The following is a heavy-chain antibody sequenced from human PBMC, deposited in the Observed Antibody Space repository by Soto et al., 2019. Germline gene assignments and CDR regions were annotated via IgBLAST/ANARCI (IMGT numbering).Heavy chain of an antibody. Sequence: PGGSLRLSCAASGFTFSSYGMHWVRQAPGKGLEWVAVISYDGSNKYYADSVKGRFTISRDNSKNTLYLQMNSLRAEDTAVYYCAKSAMVRGSGFDPWGQGTLVTVS. CDR3: AKSAMVRGSGFDP. CDR1: GFTFSSYG. CDR2: ISYDGSNK. V-gene: IGHV3-30*18. J-gene: IGHJ5*02. D-gene: IGHD3-10*01.